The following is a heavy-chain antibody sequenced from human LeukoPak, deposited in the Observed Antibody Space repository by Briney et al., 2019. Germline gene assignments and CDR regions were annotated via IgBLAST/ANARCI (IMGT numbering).Heavy chain of an antibody. Sequence: AGGSLRLSCAASGFTFSDYALGWVRQAPGRGLEWVATLSGSGAGTYYSDSVQGRFTISRDNSKNTLYLQMNSLRAEDTAVYYCARDGDSSGFKPVWYYFDYWGQGTLVTVSS. CDR3: ARDGDSSGFKPVWYYFDY. CDR1: GFTFSDYA. D-gene: IGHD3-22*01. J-gene: IGHJ4*02. V-gene: IGHV3-23*01. CDR2: LSGSGAGT.